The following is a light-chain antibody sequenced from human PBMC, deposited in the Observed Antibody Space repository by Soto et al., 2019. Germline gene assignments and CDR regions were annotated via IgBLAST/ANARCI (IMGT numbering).Light chain of an antibody. Sequence: EIVMTQSPATLSVSPGERATLSCRASQSLSFNLAWYQQKPGQAXRLLIYAASTRATGIPARFSGSGSGTEFTLTISSLQSEDFALYDCQQCYNWPQWTFGQGTKVDIK. CDR1: QSLSFN. CDR2: AAS. J-gene: IGKJ1*01. V-gene: IGKV3-15*01. CDR3: QQCYNWPQWT.